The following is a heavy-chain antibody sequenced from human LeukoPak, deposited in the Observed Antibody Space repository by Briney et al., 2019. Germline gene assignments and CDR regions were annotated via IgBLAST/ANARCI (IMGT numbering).Heavy chain of an antibody. CDR2: ISYDGSNK. CDR1: GFTFSSYG. Sequence: PGGSLRLSCAASGFTFSSYGMHWVRQAPGKGLEWVAVISYDGSNKYYADSVKGRFTISRDNSKNTLYLQMNSLRAEDTAVYYCARADSSSSGRVFDYWGQGTLVTVSS. J-gene: IGHJ4*02. V-gene: IGHV3-30*19. D-gene: IGHD6-6*01. CDR3: ARADSSSSGRVFDY.